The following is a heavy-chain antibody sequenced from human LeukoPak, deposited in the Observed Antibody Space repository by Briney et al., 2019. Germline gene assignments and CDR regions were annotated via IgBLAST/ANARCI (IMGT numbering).Heavy chain of an antibody. V-gene: IGHV4-61*01. Sequence: PSETLSLTCTVSGGSISSSSYYWSWIRQPPGKGLEWIGYIYYSGSTNYNPSLKSRLTISLDTSKNQFSLKLSSVTAADSAMYYCARELWSGYPIFDYWGQGTLVTVSS. D-gene: IGHD3-3*01. CDR2: IYYSGST. CDR1: GGSISSSSYY. J-gene: IGHJ4*02. CDR3: ARELWSGYPIFDY.